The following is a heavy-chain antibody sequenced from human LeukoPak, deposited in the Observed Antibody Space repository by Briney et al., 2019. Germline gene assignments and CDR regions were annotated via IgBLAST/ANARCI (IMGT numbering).Heavy chain of an antibody. J-gene: IGHJ4*02. CDR2: IKQDGSER. Sequence: PGGSLRLSCAASGFTFSSYRMSWVRQAPGKGLEWVANIKQDGSERYYVDSVKGRFTISRDNAKNSLYLQMNSLRAEDTVVYYCARDKGGSYSSFDYWGQGTLVTVSS. CDR1: GFTFSSYR. CDR3: ARDKGGSYSSFDY. V-gene: IGHV3-7*03. D-gene: IGHD1-26*01.